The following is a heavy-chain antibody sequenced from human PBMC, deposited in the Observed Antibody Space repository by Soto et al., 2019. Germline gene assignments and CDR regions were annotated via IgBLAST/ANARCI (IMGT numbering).Heavy chain of an antibody. D-gene: IGHD2-2*01. CDR2: ISSSSSYI. J-gene: IGHJ4*02. CDR3: ARDLGIVVVPAAPYYFDY. V-gene: IGHV3-21*01. Sequence: GGSLRLSCAASGFTFSSYSINWVRQAPGKGLEWVSSISSSSSYIYYADSVKGRFAISRDNAKNSLYLQMNSLRAEDTAVYYCARDLGIVVVPAAPYYFDYWGQGTLVTVSS. CDR1: GFTFSSYS.